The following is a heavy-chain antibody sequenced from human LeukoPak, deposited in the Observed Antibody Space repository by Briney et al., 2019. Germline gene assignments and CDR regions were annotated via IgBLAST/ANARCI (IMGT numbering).Heavy chain of an antibody. CDR1: GGSIISYY. CDR2: IYYSGNT. J-gene: IGHJ4*02. CDR3: ARGSLTGRTGYDSVS. V-gene: IGHV4-59*01. Sequence: SETLSLTCTVSGGSIISYYWSWIRQPPGKGLEWIGYIYYSGNTNYNPSLKSRVTISLDTSRNQSSLKLSSVTAADTAVYYCARGSLTGRTGYDSVSWGQGTLVTVSS. D-gene: IGHD3-9*01.